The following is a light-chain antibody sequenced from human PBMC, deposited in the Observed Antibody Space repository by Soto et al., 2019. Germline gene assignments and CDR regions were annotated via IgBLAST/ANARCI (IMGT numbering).Light chain of an antibody. CDR1: AGAVTSGHY. CDR2: DTS. Sequence: QAVVTQEPSLTVSPGGTVTLTCDSSAGAVTSGHYPYWFQQKPGQAPRTLIYDTSSRHAWTPARFSGSLLGGRAALTLSGAQPEDEAAYYCLLSYSGARVFGGGTKLTVL. CDR3: LLSYSGARV. J-gene: IGLJ3*02. V-gene: IGLV7-46*01.